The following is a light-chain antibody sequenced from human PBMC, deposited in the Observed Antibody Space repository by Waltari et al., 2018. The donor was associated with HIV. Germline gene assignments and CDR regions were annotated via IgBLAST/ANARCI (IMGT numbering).Light chain of an antibody. CDR2: GAS. CDR3: QQYGGSST. CDR1: QSVSSS. J-gene: IGKJ4*01. Sequence: EIVLTQSPGTLSLPPGERATLSCRASQSVSSSLAWSQQKPGQAPRPLISGASSRATGIPDRFSGSGSGTDFTLTINRLEPEDFAVYYCQQYGGSSTFGGGTKVEI. V-gene: IGKV3-20*01.